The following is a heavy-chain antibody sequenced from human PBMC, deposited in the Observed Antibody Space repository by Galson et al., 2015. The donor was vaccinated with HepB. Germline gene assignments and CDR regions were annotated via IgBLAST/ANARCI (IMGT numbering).Heavy chain of an antibody. Sequence: SLRLSCAASGAIFSGSAIHWVRQAPGKGLERVGHIRPKEHFYATSYSASVGGRFTISRDDSKNTAFLHMNSLRVEDTAVYYCIRHVEHYRPYWGQGSLVTVSS. CDR1: GAIFSGSA. J-gene: IGHJ4*02. D-gene: IGHD1-26*01. V-gene: IGHV3-73*01. CDR2: IRPKEHFYAT. CDR3: IRHVEHYRPY.